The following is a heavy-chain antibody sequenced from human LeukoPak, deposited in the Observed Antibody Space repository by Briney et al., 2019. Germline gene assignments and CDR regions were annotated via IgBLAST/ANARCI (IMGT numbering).Heavy chain of an antibody. V-gene: IGHV4-39*01. Sequence: SETLSLTCTVSGGSISSSSYYWGWIRQPPGKGLEWIGSIYYSGSTYYNPSLKSRVTISVDTSKNQFSLKLSSVTAADTAVYYCAGLGGDYGDRKIDYWGQGTLVTVSS. D-gene: IGHD4-17*01. CDR1: GGSISSSSYY. CDR2: IYYSGST. CDR3: AGLGGDYGDRKIDY. J-gene: IGHJ4*02.